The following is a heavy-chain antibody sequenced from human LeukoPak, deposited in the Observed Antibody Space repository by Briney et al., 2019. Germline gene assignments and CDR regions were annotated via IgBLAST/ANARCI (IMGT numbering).Heavy chain of an antibody. CDR3: AKIGSYYDILTGYYMEGFFDY. CDR1: GVTFSDFW. Sequence: GGSLRLSCEASGVTFSDFWMTWVRQAPGKGLEWVSAISGSGGSTYYADSVKGRFTISRDNSKNTLYLQMNSLRAEDTAVYYCAKIGSYYDILTGYYMEGFFDYWGQGTLVTVSS. D-gene: IGHD3-9*01. J-gene: IGHJ4*02. CDR2: ISGSGGST. V-gene: IGHV3-23*01.